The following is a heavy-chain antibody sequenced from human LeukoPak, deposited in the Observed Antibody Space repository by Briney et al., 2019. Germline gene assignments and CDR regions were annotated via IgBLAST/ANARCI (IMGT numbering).Heavy chain of an antibody. J-gene: IGHJ6*02. CDR2: IIPIFGTA. CDR3: AGDLDSSGYYYYYYGMDV. V-gene: IGHV1-69*13. CDR1: GGTFSSYA. D-gene: IGHD3-22*01. Sequence: SVKVSCKASGGTFSSYAISWVRQAPGQGLEWMGGIIPIFGTANYAQKFQGRVTITADESTSTAYMELSSLRSDDTAVYYCAGDLDSSGYYYYYYGMDVWGQGTTVTVSS.